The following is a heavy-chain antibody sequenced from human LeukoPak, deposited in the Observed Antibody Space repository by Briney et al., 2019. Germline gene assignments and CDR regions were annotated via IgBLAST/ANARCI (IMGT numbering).Heavy chain of an antibody. CDR3: ARDSALAFDY. J-gene: IGHJ4*02. V-gene: IGHV3-74*01. CDR1: GFTFSSYW. Sequence: GGSLRLSCAASGFTFSSYWMHWVRQTPGKGLVWVSRINNDGSSTRNADAVKGRFTISRDNAKNTLYLQMNSLRAEDTAVYYCARDSALAFDYWGQGTLVTVSS. D-gene: IGHD1-1*01. CDR2: INNDGSST.